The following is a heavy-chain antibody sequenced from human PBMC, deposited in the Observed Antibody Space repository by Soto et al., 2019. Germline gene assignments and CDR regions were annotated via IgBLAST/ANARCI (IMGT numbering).Heavy chain of an antibody. CDR2: IVVGSGNT. V-gene: IGHV1-58*01. CDR3: AADLGSSSPYYYYGMDV. Sequence: SVKVSCKASGFTFTSSAVQWVRQARGQRLEWIGWIVVGSGNTNYAQKFQERVTITRDMSTSTAYMELSSLRSEDTAVYYCAADLGSSSPYYYYGMDVWGQGTTVTVSS. D-gene: IGHD6-6*01. CDR1: GFTFTSSA. J-gene: IGHJ6*02.